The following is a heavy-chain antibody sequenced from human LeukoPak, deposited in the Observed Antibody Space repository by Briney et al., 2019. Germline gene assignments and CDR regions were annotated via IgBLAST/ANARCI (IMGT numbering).Heavy chain of an antibody. CDR2: ISGSGGST. V-gene: IGHV3-23*01. D-gene: IGHD6-13*01. CDR1: GFTFSSYA. Sequence: GGSLRLSCAASGFTFSSYAMSWVRQAPGKGLEWVSAISGSGGSTYYADSVKGRFTISRDNSKNTLHLQMDSLRAEDTAVYYCASTWSSSWYYFDYWGQGTLVTVSS. CDR3: ASTWSSSWYYFDY. J-gene: IGHJ4*02.